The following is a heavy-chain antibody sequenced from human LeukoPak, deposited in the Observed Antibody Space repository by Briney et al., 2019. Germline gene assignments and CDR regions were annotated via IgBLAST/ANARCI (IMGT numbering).Heavy chain of an antibody. CDR3: ARVNSLDYKFDY. V-gene: IGHV4-59*01. J-gene: IGHJ4*02. D-gene: IGHD4-11*01. CDR1: GGSFSGYY. CDR2: IYYSGST. Sequence: SETLSLTCAVYGGSFSGYYWSWIRQPPGKGLEWIGNIYYSGSTNYNPSLKSRVTISVDTSKNQFSLKLSSVTAADTAVYYCARVNSLDYKFDYWGQGTLVTVSS.